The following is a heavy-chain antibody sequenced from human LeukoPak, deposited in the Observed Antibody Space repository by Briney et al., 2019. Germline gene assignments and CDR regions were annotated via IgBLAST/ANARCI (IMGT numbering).Heavy chain of an antibody. V-gene: IGHV3-33*06. D-gene: IGHD3-10*01. Sequence: PGGSLRLSCAASGFTFSSYGMHWVRQAPGKGLEWVAVIWYVGSNKYYADSVKGRFTISRDISKNTVYLQMNSLKAEDTAVYYCAKDGVVRGLGPYYFDSWGQGSLVTVSS. CDR1: GFTFSSYG. CDR3: AKDGVVRGLGPYYFDS. J-gene: IGHJ4*02. CDR2: IWYVGSNK.